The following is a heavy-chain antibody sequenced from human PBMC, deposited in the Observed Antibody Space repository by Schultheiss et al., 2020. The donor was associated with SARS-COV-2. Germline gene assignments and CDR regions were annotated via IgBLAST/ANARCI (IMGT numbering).Heavy chain of an antibody. CDR3: ARDLRMTTYGMDV. CDR2: ISSSSSYI. Sequence: GGSLRLSCAASGFTFSSYSMNWVRQAPGKGLEWVSSISSSSSYIYYADSVKGRFTISRDNAKNSLYLQMNSLRAEDTAVYYCARDLRMTTYGMDVWGQGTTVTVSS. CDR1: GFTFSSYS. J-gene: IGHJ6*02. D-gene: IGHD1-14*01. V-gene: IGHV3-21*01.